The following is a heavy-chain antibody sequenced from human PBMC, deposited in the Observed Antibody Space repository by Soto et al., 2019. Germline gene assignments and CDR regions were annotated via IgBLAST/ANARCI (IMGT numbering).Heavy chain of an antibody. V-gene: IGHV3-74*01. J-gene: IGHJ6*02. D-gene: IGHD2-2*01. Sequence: GGSLRLSCEVSGLTYSTAWMHWVRQAPGKGLVWVSSINRDGSVTNYADSVKGRFTISRDSAEKTLYLQINSLRADDTGVYYCARDDIVVGPYMRIWGQGTTVTVSS. CDR3: ARDDIVVGPYMRI. CDR2: INRDGSVT. CDR1: GLTYSTAW.